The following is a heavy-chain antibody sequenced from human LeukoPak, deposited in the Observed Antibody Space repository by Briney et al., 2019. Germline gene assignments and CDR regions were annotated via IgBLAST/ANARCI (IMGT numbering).Heavy chain of an antibody. CDR2: ISAYNGNT. J-gene: IGHJ6*02. CDR3: ARVVVNGYYPYYYGMDV. Sequence: ASVKVSCKAPGYTFTSYGISWVRQASGQGLEWMGWISAYNGNTNYAQKLQGRVTMTTDTSTSTAYMELRSLRSDDTAVYYCARVVVNGYYPYYYGMDVWGQGTTVTVSS. CDR1: GYTFTSYG. V-gene: IGHV1-18*01. D-gene: IGHD3-9*01.